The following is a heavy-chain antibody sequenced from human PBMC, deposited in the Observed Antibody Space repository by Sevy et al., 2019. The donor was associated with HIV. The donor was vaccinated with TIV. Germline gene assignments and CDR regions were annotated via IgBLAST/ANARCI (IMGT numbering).Heavy chain of an antibody. Sequence: GGSLLSCAASGFTFSDYYMSWIRQAPGKGLEWVSYISSSGSTIYYADSVKGRFTISRDNAKNSLYLQMNSLRAEDTAVYYCEGSSWYEDDAFDIWGQGTMVTVSS. J-gene: IGHJ3*02. CDR1: GFTFSDYY. CDR2: ISSSGSTI. V-gene: IGHV3-11*01. CDR3: EGSSWYEDDAFDI. D-gene: IGHD6-13*01.